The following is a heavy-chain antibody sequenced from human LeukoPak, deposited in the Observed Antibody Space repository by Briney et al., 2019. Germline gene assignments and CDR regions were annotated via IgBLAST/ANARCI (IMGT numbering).Heavy chain of an antibody. CDR1: GGTFSSYA. J-gene: IGHJ6*04. V-gene: IGHV1-69*01. D-gene: IGHD2-21*02. CDR2: IIPIFGTA. CDR3: ARAGENIVVETAPNRPYDCGNDV. Sequence: ASVKVSCKASGGTFSSYAISWVRQAPGQGLEWMGGIIPIFGTANYAQKFQGRVTITADESTSTAYMELSSLRSADTAVYYCARAGENIVVETAPNRPYDCGNDVWGKGPAVTVSS.